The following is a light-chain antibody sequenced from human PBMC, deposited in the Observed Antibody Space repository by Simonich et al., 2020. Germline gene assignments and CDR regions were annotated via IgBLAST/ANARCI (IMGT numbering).Light chain of an antibody. V-gene: IGLV6-57*03. CDR1: SGSIASNY. CDR3: QSYDSSNPVV. CDR2: EDN. J-gene: IGLJ2*01. Sequence: NFMLTQPHSVSESPGKTVTISCTRSSGSIASNYVQWYQQRPGIAPTPVIYEDNQRPAGVPDPFSGSIDSSSNSASLTISGLKTEDEADYYCQSYDSSNPVVFGGGTKLTVL.